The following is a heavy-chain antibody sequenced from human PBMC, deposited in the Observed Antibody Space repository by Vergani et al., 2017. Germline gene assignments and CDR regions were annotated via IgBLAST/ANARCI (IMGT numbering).Heavy chain of an antibody. J-gene: IGHJ5*02. CDR3: DRGCGSTGCYRGGEGWFDH. D-gene: IGHD2-2*02. CDR1: GYTFTSYY. CDR2: INPSGGST. Sequence: QVQLVQSGAEVKKPGSSVKVSCKASGYTFTSYYIHWVRQAPGQGLEWMGIINPSGGSTNYAQKFQGRVTMTRDTSTSTVFMELSSLRSEDTAVDYCDRGCGSTGCYRGGEGWFDHWGQGTLVTVSS. V-gene: IGHV1-46*01.